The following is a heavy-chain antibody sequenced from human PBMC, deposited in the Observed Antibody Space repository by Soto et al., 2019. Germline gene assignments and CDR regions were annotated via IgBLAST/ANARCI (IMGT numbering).Heavy chain of an antibody. J-gene: IGHJ4*02. Sequence: GGSLRLSCAASGFTFSNAWMNWVRQAPGKGLEWVGRIKSKTDGGTTDYAAPVKGRFTISRDDSKNTLYLQMNSLKTEDTAVYYCTTNPIVDIVATINFAWGQGTLVIAAS. D-gene: IGHD5-12*01. CDR2: IKSKTDGGTT. CDR3: TTNPIVDIVATINFA. CDR1: GFTFSNAW. V-gene: IGHV3-15*07.